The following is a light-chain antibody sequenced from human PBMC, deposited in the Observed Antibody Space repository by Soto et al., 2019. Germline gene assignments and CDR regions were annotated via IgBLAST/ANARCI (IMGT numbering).Light chain of an antibody. Sequence: DIQMTQSPSSLSASVGDRVTITCRASQGIRNYLAWYQKKPGKVPQILIYAASTLQSGVPSRFSGSGSGADFTLTISSLQPEDVATYYCQKYNSAPWTFGQGTKVEIK. CDR3: QKYNSAPWT. V-gene: IGKV1-27*01. CDR2: AAS. CDR1: QGIRNY. J-gene: IGKJ1*01.